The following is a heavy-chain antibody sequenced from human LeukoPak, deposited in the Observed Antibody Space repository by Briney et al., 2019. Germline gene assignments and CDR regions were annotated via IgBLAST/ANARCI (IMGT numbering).Heavy chain of an antibody. D-gene: IGHD5-12*01. CDR1: GFSLTTSGMC. V-gene: IGHV2-70*11. CDR3: ARRGYDSAGTQYYFDH. J-gene: IGHJ4*02. CDR2: VDWDDDK. Sequence: VSGPALVKPTQTITLTCTFSGFSLTTSGMCVNWIRQPPGKALEWLARVDWDDDKYYSTSLKARLTISKDISKNQVVLTMTNLDPVDTGTYYCARRGYDSAGTQYYFDHWGQGILVTVSS.